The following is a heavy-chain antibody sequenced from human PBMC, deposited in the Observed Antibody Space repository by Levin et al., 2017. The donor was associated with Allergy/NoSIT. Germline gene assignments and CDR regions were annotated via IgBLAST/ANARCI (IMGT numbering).Heavy chain of an antibody. D-gene: IGHD6-13*01. J-gene: IGHJ4*02. V-gene: IGHV3-33*01. CDR2: IWYDGSNK. CDR1: GFTFSSYG. CDR3: AREGRAAAEDYFDY. Sequence: PGGSLRLSCAASGFTFSSYGMHWVRQAPGKGLEWVAVIWYDGSNKYYADSVKGRFTISRDNSKNTLYLQMNSLRAEDTAVYYCAREGRAAAEDYFDYWGQGTLVTVSS.